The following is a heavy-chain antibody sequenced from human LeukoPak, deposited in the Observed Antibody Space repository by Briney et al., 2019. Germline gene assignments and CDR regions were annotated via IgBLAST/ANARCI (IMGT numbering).Heavy chain of an antibody. D-gene: IGHD2-21*02. CDR1: GFTVSSNS. Sequence: GGSLRLSCTVSGFTVSSNSMSWVRQAPGKGLEWVSFIYSDNTHYSDSVKGRFTISRDNSKNTLFLQMNSLRAEDTAVYYCAKEVESDWPANFDYWGQGTLVTVSS. CDR2: IYSDNT. J-gene: IGHJ4*02. V-gene: IGHV3-53*01. CDR3: AKEVESDWPANFDY.